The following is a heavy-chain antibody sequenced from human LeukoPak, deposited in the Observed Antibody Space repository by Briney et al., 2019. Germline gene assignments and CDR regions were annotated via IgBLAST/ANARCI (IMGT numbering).Heavy chain of an antibody. CDR3: ATPGGSYDFWSGYSYYFDY. CDR2: INPSGGST. CDR1: GYTFTSYY. J-gene: IGHJ4*02. D-gene: IGHD3-3*01. V-gene: IGHV1-46*01. Sequence: ASVKVSCKASGYTFTSYYMHWVRQAPGQGLEWMGIINPSGGSTSYAQKFQGRVTMTRDTSTSTVYMELSSLRSEDTAVYYCATPGGSYDFWSGYSYYFDYWGQGTLVTVSS.